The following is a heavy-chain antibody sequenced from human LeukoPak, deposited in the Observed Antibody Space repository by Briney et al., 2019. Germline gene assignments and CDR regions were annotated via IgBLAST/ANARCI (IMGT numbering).Heavy chain of an antibody. J-gene: IGHJ4*02. Sequence: SETLSLTCTVSGGSISSSSYYWGWIRQPPGKGLEWIGSIYYSGSTYYNPSLKSRVTISVDTSKNQFSLKLSSVTAADTAVYYCATNRMMRRDFDYWGQGTLVTVSS. CDR2: IYYSGST. D-gene: IGHD2-15*01. V-gene: IGHV4-39*01. CDR1: GGSISSSSYY. CDR3: ATNRMMRRDFDY.